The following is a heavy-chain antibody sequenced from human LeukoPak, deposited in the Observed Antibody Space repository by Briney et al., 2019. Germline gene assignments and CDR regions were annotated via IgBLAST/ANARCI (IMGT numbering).Heavy chain of an antibody. CDR3: TREGLDP. V-gene: IGHV3-23*01. CDR2: ITGSAART. Sequence: GGSLRLSCAASGFTFSSYAMTWVRQAPGKGLEWVSSITGSAARTYYADSVRGRFTISRDNAKNTMYLQMNSLRGEDTAVYYCTREGLDPWGQGTLVTVSS. CDR1: GFTFSSYA. J-gene: IGHJ5*02. D-gene: IGHD2-21*01.